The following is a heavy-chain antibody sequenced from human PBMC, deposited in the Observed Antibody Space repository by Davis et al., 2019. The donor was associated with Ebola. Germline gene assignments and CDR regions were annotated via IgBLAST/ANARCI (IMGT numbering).Heavy chain of an antibody. V-gene: IGHV4-59*08. CDR1: GASISSYY. CDR3: ARHDLGYYFDY. J-gene: IGHJ4*02. CDR2: IYYSGTT. Sequence: SETLSLTCTVSGASISSYYWSWIRQPPGKGLEWIGFIYYSGTTKYNPSLKSRVTISVDTSKNQFSLKLSSVTAADTAVYYCARHDLGYYFDYWGQGTLVTVSS.